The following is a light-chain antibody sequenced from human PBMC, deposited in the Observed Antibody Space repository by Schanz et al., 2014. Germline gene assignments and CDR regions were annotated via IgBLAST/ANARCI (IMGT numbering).Light chain of an antibody. V-gene: IGKV3-15*01. CDR3: QHYNNWPPYT. CDR2: GAS. CDR1: QSVNSN. Sequence: EIVMTQSPATLSVSPGERATLSCRASQSVNSNLAWYQQKPGQAPRLLIYGASTRATGIPARISGSGSGTEFTLTIRSLQSEGLAVYYCQHYNNWPPYTFGQGTKLEIK. J-gene: IGKJ2*01.